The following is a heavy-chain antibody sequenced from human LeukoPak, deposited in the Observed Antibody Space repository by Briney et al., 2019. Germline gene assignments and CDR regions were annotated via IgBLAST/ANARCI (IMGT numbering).Heavy chain of an antibody. Sequence: PGGSLRLSCAAFGSTFSIYWMSWVRQAPGKGLEWVANIKQDGSEKNYVDSVKGRFTISRDNAKNSLYLHMNSLRAEDTAVYYCARGLLSAPVIDYWGQGALVTVSS. J-gene: IGHJ4*02. CDR2: IKQDGSEK. V-gene: IGHV3-7*04. CDR3: ARGLLSAPVIDY. CDR1: GSTFSIYW. D-gene: IGHD6-13*01.